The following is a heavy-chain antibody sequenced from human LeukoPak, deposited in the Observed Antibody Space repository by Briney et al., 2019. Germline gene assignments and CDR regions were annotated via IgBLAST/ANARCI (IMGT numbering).Heavy chain of an antibody. CDR3: ARVGSDWYRGAFDI. D-gene: IGHD6-19*01. Sequence: QAGGSLRLSCAASGFTFSTYWMTLVRQAQGKGLEWVANIKQDGSERYYVDSVKGRFTVSRDNAKNSLYLQLNILRAEDTAVYYCARVGSDWYRGAFDIWGQGTMVTVSS. CDR1: GFTFSTYW. V-gene: IGHV3-7*01. CDR2: IKQDGSER. J-gene: IGHJ3*02.